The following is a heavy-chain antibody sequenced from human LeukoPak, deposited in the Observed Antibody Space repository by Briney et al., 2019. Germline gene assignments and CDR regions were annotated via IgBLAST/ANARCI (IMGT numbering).Heavy chain of an antibody. V-gene: IGHV3-20*04. CDR1: GFTFSSYA. D-gene: IGHD1-26*01. CDR2: INWNGGST. Sequence: GGSLRLSCAASGFTFSSYAMSWVRQAPGKGLEWVSGINWNGGSTGYADSVKGRFTISRDNAKKSLYLQMNSLRAEDTALYYCARWAFSGSYVLDYWGQGTLVTVSS. CDR3: ARWAFSGSYVLDY. J-gene: IGHJ4*02.